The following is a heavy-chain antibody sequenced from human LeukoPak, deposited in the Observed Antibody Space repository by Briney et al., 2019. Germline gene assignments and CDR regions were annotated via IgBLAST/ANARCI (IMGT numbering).Heavy chain of an antibody. J-gene: IGHJ6*02. Sequence: SETLSLTCTVSGYSISSGYYWGWIRQPPGKGLEWIGIIYHSGSPYYNPSLKSRVTISVDMSKNQFSLKLSSVTAADTAVYYCARDLVVVPAAIGGYYYYYGMDVWGQGTTVTVSS. CDR2: IYHSGSP. CDR1: GYSISSGYY. CDR3: ARDLVVVPAAIGGYYYYYGMDV. D-gene: IGHD2-2*01. V-gene: IGHV4-38-2*02.